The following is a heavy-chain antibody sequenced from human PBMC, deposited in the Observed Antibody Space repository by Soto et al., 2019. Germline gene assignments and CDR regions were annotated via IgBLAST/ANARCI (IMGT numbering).Heavy chain of an antibody. Sequence: EVQLVESGGGLVQPGESLKLSCAVSGFTFSGSAMHWVRQASGKGLEWVGRIRSKANNYATAYAASVKGRFTISRDDSKITAYLQMNSLKSEDTSGYYCTRGYGDYVRDYWGQGTLVTVSS. V-gene: IGHV3-73*01. J-gene: IGHJ4*02. D-gene: IGHD4-17*01. CDR1: GFTFSGSA. CDR3: TRGYGDYVRDY. CDR2: IRSKANNYAT.